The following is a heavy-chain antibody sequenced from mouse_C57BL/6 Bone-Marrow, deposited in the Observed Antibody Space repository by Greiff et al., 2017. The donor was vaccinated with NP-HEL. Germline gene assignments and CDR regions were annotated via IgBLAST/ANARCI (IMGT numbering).Heavy chain of an antibody. V-gene: IGHV1-18*01. CDR2: INPNNGGT. D-gene: IGHD2-3*01. J-gene: IGHJ3*01. CDR1: GYTFTDYN. Sequence: EVKLQESGPELVKPGASVKIPCKASGYTFTDYNMDWVKQSHGKSLEWIGDINPNNGGTIYNQKFKGKATLTVDKSSSTAYMELRSLTSEDTAVYYCARRGLYDGYLAWFAYWGQGTLVTVSA. CDR3: ARRGLYDGYLAWFAY.